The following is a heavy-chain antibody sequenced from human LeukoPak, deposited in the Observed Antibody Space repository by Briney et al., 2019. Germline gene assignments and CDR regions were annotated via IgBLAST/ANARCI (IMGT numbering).Heavy chain of an antibody. J-gene: IGHJ5*01. V-gene: IGHV3-7*01. Sequence: GGSLRLSCAGSGFVLSHLWMNWVRQAPGKGLEWVGSITPDGTGANYVDSVKGRFSISRDNAKSYLSLQMNSLRAEDTAVYYCVRDNGYCTGGSSYSVFDSWGQGSLVTVSS. CDR3: VRDNGYCTGGSSYSVFDS. D-gene: IGHD2-15*01. CDR1: GFVLSHLW. CDR2: ITPDGTGA.